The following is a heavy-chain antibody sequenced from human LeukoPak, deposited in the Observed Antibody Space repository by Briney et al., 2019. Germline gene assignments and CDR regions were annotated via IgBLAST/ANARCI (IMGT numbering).Heavy chain of an antibody. CDR1: GGSFSDYY. V-gene: IGHV4-34*01. Sequence: SETLSLTCAVYGGSFSDYYWSWIRQPPGKGLEWIGEINRSGSTYYNPSLKRRVTISVDTSKNQFSLKLSSVTAADTAVYYCAREGKITMVRGVIRYYYMDVWGKGTTVTISS. J-gene: IGHJ6*03. D-gene: IGHD3-10*01. CDR2: INRSGST. CDR3: AREGKITMVRGVIRYYYMDV.